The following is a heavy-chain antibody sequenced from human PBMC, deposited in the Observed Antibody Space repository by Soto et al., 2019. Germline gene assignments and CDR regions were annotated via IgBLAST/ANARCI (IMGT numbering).Heavy chain of an antibody. V-gene: IGHV1-2*02. Sequence: ASVKVSCKTSGYTFTDYFIHWVRQAPGQGFEWMGWINPKSRGTNYAQKFQGRVTMSRDTSNSTAYMELRGLTSDDTAVYYCARVTLKARNWFDPWGQGTLVTVSS. J-gene: IGHJ5*02. CDR3: ARVTLKARNWFDP. CDR1: GYTFTDYF. CDR2: INPKSRGT.